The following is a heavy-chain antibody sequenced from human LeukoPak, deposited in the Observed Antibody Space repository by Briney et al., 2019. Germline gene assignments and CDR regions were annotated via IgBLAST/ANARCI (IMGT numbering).Heavy chain of an antibody. Sequence: PGGSLRLSCAASGFTFSSYWMHWVRQAPGKGLVWVSRVNNDGSSTSYADPVKGRFTTSRDNAKNTVFLQMNSLRAEDTAVYYCARDMVRSQGYGMDVWGQGTTVTVSS. J-gene: IGHJ6*02. CDR1: GFTFSSYW. CDR2: VNNDGSST. D-gene: IGHD4/OR15-4a*01. V-gene: IGHV3-74*01. CDR3: ARDMVRSQGYGMDV.